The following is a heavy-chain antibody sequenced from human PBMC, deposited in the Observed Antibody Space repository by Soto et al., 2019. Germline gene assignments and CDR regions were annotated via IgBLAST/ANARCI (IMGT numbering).Heavy chain of an antibody. Sequence: SVKVSCKASGGTFSSYTISWVRQAPGQGLEWMGRIIPILGIANYAQKFQGRVTITADKSTSTAYMELSSLRSEDTAVYYCARVYCGTSCYFAYWGQRTLVPVSS. D-gene: IGHD2-2*01. V-gene: IGHV1-69*02. CDR1: GGTFSSYT. CDR3: ARVYCGTSCYFAY. J-gene: IGHJ4*02. CDR2: IIPILGIA.